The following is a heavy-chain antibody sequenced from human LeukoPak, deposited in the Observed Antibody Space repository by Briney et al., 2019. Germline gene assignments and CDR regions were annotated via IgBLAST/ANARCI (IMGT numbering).Heavy chain of an antibody. J-gene: IGHJ4*02. CDR2: INSDGSEG. CDR1: GFTFSGFW. Sequence: PGGSLRLSCAVSGFTFSGFWMSWSRQAPGKGLEWVASINSDGSEGYYADVVKGRFTISRDNAENSLYLQINSLRAEDTAVYYCARDLGIATDYWGQGTLVTVSS. CDR3: ARDLGIATDY. D-gene: IGHD6-13*01. V-gene: IGHV3-7*03.